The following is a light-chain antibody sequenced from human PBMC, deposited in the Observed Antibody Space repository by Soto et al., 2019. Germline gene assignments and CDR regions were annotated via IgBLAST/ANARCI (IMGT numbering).Light chain of an antibody. J-gene: IGLJ2*01. CDR1: SSNIGSHS. Sequence: QAVVTQPPSASGTPGQRVTISCSGSSSNIGSHSVDWYQQLPGTAPKLLIYRNNQRPSGVPDRFSGSKSGTSASLAISGLQSEDEADYYCAAWDDSLNGVVFGGGTQLTVL. CDR3: AAWDDSLNGVV. V-gene: IGLV1-44*01. CDR2: RNN.